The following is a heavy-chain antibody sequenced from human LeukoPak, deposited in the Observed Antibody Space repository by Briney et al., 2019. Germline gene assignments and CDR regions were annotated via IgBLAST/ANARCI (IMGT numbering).Heavy chain of an antibody. CDR3: ARLNWSFGGMDV. Sequence: SETLSLTCAVSGDSFSSHYWTWIRQPPGRGLEWIGYISYIGTTNYNPSLKSRVTISIDTSKNQFSLKLSSVTAADTAVYYCARLNWSFGGMDVWGQGTTVTVSS. V-gene: IGHV4-59*08. J-gene: IGHJ6*02. CDR2: ISYIGTT. CDR1: GDSFSSHY. D-gene: IGHD1-1*01.